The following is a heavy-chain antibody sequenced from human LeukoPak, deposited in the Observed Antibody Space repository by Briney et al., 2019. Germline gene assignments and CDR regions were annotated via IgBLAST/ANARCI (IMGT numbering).Heavy chain of an antibody. D-gene: IGHD3-10*01. CDR1: GGSISSYY. V-gene: IGHV4-59*01. J-gene: IGHJ4*02. Sequence: TSETLSLTCTVSGGSISSYYWSWIRRPPGKGLEWIGYIYYSGSTNYNPSLKSRVTISVDTSKNQFTLKQSSVTAADTAVYYCARAVWFGELLSGGNYFDYWGQGTLVTVSS. CDR3: ARAVWFGELLSGGNYFDY. CDR2: IYYSGST.